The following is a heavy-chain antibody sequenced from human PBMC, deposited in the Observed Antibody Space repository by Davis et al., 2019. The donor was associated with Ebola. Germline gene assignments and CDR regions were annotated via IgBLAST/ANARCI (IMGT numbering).Heavy chain of an antibody. Sequence: PSETLSLTCTVSGGSISSSSYYWGWIRQPPGKGLEWIGSIYYSGSTYYNPSLKSRVTISVDTSKNQFSLKLSSVTAADTAMYYCARSSRFDPWGQGTLVTVSS. CDR2: IYYSGST. CDR1: GGSISSSSYY. J-gene: IGHJ5*02. V-gene: IGHV4-39*01. CDR3: ARSSRFDP.